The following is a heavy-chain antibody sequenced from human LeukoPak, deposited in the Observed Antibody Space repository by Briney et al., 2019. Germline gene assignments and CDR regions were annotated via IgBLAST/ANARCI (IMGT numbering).Heavy chain of an antibody. CDR3: ARGSGYDLTRNDYDPGKAFDI. J-gene: IGHJ3*02. CDR2: IYIDGDT. Sequence: PGGSLRLSCAASGITVSSNYMSWFRQAPGRGLEGVSLIYIDGDTYYADSVRGRITISRDSSKNSLYLQMNSLRAEDTAVYYCARGSGYDLTRNDYDPGKAFDIWGQGTMVTVSS. D-gene: IGHD5-12*01. CDR1: GITVSSNY. V-gene: IGHV3-66*01.